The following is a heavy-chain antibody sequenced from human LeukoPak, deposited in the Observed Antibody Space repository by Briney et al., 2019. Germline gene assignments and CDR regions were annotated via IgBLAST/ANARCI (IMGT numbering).Heavy chain of an antibody. Sequence: ASVKVSCKASGYTFTSYAMNWVRQAPGQGLEWMGWINTNTGNLTYAQGFTGRFVFSLDTSVSTAYLQISSLKAEDTAVYYCARDRGSSGWYAFDIWGQGTMVTVSS. J-gene: IGHJ3*02. CDR1: GYTFTSYA. CDR3: ARDRGSSGWYAFDI. V-gene: IGHV7-4-1*02. CDR2: INTNTGNL. D-gene: IGHD6-19*01.